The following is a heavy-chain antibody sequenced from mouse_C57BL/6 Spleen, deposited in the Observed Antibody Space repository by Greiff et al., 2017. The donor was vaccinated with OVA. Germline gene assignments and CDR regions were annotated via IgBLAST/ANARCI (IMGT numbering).Heavy chain of an antibody. J-gene: IGHJ3*01. V-gene: IGHV1-80*01. D-gene: IGHD2-3*01. Sequence: VQLVESGAELVKPGASVKISCKASGYAFSSYWMNWVKQRPGKGLEWIGQIYPGDGDTNYNGKFKGKATLTADKSSSTAYMQLSSLTSEDSAVYFCAREGDDGSRFAYWGQGTLVTVSA. CDR3: AREGDDGSRFAY. CDR2: IYPGDGDT. CDR1: GYAFSSYW.